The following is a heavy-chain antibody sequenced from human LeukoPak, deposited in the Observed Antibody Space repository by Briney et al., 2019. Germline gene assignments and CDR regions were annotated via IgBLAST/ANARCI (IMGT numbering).Heavy chain of an antibody. J-gene: IGHJ4*02. D-gene: IGHD5-18*01. Sequence: PSETLSLTCTVSGGSISSYYWNWIRQPPGKGLEWIGYIYYSGSTNYNPSLKSRVTISVDTSKNQFSLKLSSVTAADTAVYYCASREESGYSYELDYWGQGTLVTVSS. V-gene: IGHV4-59*01. CDR1: GGSISSYY. CDR3: ASREESGYSYELDY. CDR2: IYYSGST.